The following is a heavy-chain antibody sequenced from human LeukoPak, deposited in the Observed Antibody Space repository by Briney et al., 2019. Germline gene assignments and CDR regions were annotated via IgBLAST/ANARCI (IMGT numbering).Heavy chain of an antibody. CDR3: AREYGDLDY. CDR2: IYPSGGT. J-gene: IGHJ4*02. CDR1: GGSISGFY. D-gene: IGHD2-21*01. V-gene: IGHV4-4*07. Sequence: SETLSLTCTVSGGSISGFYWSWIRQPAGKGLEWFGRIYPSGGTNYNPSLKSRVTMSTDTSKNQFSLKLRSVTAADTAVYYCAREYGDLDYWGQGTLVTVSS.